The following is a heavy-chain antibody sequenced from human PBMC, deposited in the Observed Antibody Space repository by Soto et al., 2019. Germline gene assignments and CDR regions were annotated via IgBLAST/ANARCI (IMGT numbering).Heavy chain of an antibody. Sequence: QVQLQESGPGLVKPSGTLSLNCAVSGGSIDNSNWWSWVRHPPGKGLEWLGEIYHNGYTNYHPSLKSRVTISVDKYRNKLSLKLSSVTAADTAVYYCESGPPVPQRYSRYFEYWGQGTLVTVSS. J-gene: IGHJ4*02. CDR2: IYHNGYT. CDR1: GGSIDNSNW. D-gene: IGHD3-9*01. V-gene: IGHV4-4*02. CDR3: ESGPPVPQRYSRYFEY.